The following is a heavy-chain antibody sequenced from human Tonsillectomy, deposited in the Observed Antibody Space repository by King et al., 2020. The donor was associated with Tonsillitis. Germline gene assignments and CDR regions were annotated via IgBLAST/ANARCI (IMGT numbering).Heavy chain of an antibody. CDR3: ARAGGNSYGSDAIDI. Sequence: EVQLVESGGGLVQPGRSLRLSCAASGFTFSNYWMHWVRQAPGKGLVWVSRINGDGSITTYADSVKGRFTISRDNAKNTLYLQMNSLRAEDRAVYYCARAGGNSYGSDAIDIWGQGTMVTVSS. CDR2: INGDGSIT. CDR1: GFTFSNYW. V-gene: IGHV3-74*01. J-gene: IGHJ3*02. D-gene: IGHD5-18*01.